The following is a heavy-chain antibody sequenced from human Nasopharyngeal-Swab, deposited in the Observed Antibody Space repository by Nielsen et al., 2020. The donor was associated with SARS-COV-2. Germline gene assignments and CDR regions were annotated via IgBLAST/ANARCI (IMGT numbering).Heavy chain of an antibody. CDR3: TTDHDRAMTV. J-gene: IGHJ4*02. V-gene: IGHV3-53*01. CDR2: IYSGGST. Sequence: WIRQPPGKGPEWVSVIYSGGSTYSADSMKGRVTISRDNSKNTLYLQMNSLKTEDTAVYHCTTDHDRAMTVWGQGALVTVSS. D-gene: IGHD3-10*02.